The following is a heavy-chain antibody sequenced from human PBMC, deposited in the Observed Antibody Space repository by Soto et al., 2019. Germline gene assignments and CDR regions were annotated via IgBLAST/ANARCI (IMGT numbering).Heavy chain of an antibody. D-gene: IGHD2-21*02. CDR1: GGSISSYY. CDR3: ASTLIVVATDAFDI. CDR2: IYYSGTT. J-gene: IGHJ3*02. V-gene: IGHV4-59*01. Sequence: PSETLSLTCTVSGGSISSYYWSWIRQPPGKGLEWIGYIYYSGTTNYNPSLKSRVTISVDTSKNQFSLKLSSVTAADTAVYYCASTLIVVATDAFDIWGQGTMVTVSS.